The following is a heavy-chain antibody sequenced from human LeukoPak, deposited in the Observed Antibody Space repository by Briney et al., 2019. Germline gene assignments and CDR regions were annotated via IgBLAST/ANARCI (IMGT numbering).Heavy chain of an antibody. CDR1: GFTFSSYA. V-gene: IGHV3-30-3*01. D-gene: IGHD2-2*02. J-gene: IGHJ3*02. CDR3: AVGYCSSTSCYTRSAFDI. CDR2: ISYDGSNK. Sequence: GGSLRLSCAASGFTFSSYAMHWVRQAPGKGLEWVAVISYDGSNKYYADSVKGRFTISRDNSKNTLYLQMNSLRAEDTAVYYCAVGYCSSTSCYTRSAFDIWGQGTMVTVSS.